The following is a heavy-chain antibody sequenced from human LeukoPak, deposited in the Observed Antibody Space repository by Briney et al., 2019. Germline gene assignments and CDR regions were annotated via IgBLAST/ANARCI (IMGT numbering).Heavy chain of an antibody. Sequence: ASVKVSCKASGYTFTSYGISWVRQAPGQGLEWMGWISAYNGNTNYAQKLQGGVTMTTDTSMSTAYMELRSLRSDDTAVYYCARAPGYCSSTSCYLFAPYFDYWGQGTLVTVSS. D-gene: IGHD2-2*01. CDR1: GYTFTSYG. V-gene: IGHV1-18*01. CDR2: ISAYNGNT. CDR3: ARAPGYCSSTSCYLFAPYFDY. J-gene: IGHJ4*02.